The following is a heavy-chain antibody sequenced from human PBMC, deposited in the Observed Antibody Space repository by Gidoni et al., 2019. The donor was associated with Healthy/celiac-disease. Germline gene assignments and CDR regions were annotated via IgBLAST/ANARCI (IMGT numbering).Heavy chain of an antibody. CDR3: ARGLADMYGMDV. D-gene: IGHD3-9*01. V-gene: IGHV3-33*01. CDR2: IWYDGSNK. J-gene: IGHJ6*02. Sequence: QVQLVESGGGVVQPGRSLRLSCAASGFPFSSYGMHWVRKAPGKGLEWVAVIWYDGSNKYYADSVKCRFTISRDNSKNTLYLQMNSLRAEDTAVYYCARGLADMYGMDVWGQGTTVTVSS. CDR1: GFPFSSYG.